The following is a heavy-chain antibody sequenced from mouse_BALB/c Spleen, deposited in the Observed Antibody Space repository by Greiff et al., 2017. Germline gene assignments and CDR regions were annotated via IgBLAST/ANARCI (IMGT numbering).Heavy chain of an antibody. CDR1: GYTFTDYW. D-gene: IGHD2-3*01. Sequence: QVQLQQSGAELVMPGASVKMSCKASGYTFTDYWMHWVKQGPGQGLEWIGAIDTSDSYTSYNQKFKGKATLTVDESSSTAYMQLSSLTSEDSAVYYCARRGYDGYYYAMDYWGQGTSVTVSS. CDR2: IDTSDSYT. J-gene: IGHJ4*01. V-gene: IGHV1-69*01. CDR3: ARRGYDGYYYAMDY.